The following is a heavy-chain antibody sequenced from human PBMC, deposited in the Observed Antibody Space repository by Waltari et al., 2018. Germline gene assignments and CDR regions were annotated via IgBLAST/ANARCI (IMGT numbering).Heavy chain of an antibody. D-gene: IGHD1-1*01. CDR2: TYYRSKWYN. J-gene: IGHJ5*02. CDR1: GDTVSSTSAA. V-gene: IGHV6-1*01. Sequence: QVQLQQSGPGLGKHSQTLSLTCAISGDTVSSTSAACNWIRQSPARGLEWLGRTYYRSKWYNDYAVSVQSRITINPDTSQNQFSLQLNSVTPEDTAVYYCARGCSRYNWNDFCGDWFDPWGQGTLVTVSS. CDR3: ARGCSRYNWNDFCGDWFDP.